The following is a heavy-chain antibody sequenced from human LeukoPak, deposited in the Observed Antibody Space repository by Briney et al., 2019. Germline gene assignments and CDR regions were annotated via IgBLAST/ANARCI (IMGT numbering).Heavy chain of an antibody. CDR1: GFTFSSHR. CDR2: INQDGSQK. J-gene: IGHJ4*02. V-gene: IGHV3-7*01. Sequence: GGSLRLSCAASGFTFSSHRMSWVRQTPGKGLEWVAHINQDGSQKFYVDSVKGRFTISRDNAKSSLYLQMNSLRADDTAVYYCARDEVTYWGQGTPVTVSS. CDR3: ARDEVTY.